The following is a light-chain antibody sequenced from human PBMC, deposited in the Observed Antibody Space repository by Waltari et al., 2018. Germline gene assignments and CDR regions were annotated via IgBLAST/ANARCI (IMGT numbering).Light chain of an antibody. CDR1: PIVRRY. Sequence: ESVLTQSPSTLSLSPGARATLACRASPIVRRYLSWYHLKPGQAPRLLIYDASNRATGIPARFSGSGFGTDFTLTISSLEPEDFAVYYCQQRGNWPWTFGQGTKVET. V-gene: IGKV3-11*01. CDR2: DAS. CDR3: QQRGNWPWT. J-gene: IGKJ1*01.